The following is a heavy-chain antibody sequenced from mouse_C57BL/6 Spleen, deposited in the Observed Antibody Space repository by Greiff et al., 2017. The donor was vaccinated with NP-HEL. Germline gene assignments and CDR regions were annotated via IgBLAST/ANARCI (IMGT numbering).Heavy chain of an antibody. Sequence: EVQLQESGPELVKPGASVKMSCKASGYTFTDYNMHWVKQSHGKSLEWIGYINPNNGGTSYNQKFKGKATLTVTKSSSTAYMELRSLTSEDSAVYYSAEEGPYYARDYWGQGTTVTVSS. J-gene: IGHJ4*01. D-gene: IGHD3-3*01. CDR3: AEEGPYYARDY. CDR2: INPNNGGT. CDR1: GYTFTDYN. V-gene: IGHV1-22*01.